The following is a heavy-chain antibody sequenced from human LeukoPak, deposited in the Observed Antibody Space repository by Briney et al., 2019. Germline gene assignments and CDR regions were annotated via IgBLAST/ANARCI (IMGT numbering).Heavy chain of an antibody. CDR1: GFSFTSYE. CDR3: ARERSSSTWGSFDY. V-gene: IGHV3-48*03. CDR2: ISSSGGTI. D-gene: IGHD6-13*01. J-gene: IGHJ4*02. Sequence: GGSLRLSCAASGFSFTSYEMNWVRQSPGKGLEWVSYISSSGGTIYYADSVKGRFTISRDNAKNSVYLQMNSLRAEDTAVYYCARERSSSTWGSFDYWGQGSLVTVSS.